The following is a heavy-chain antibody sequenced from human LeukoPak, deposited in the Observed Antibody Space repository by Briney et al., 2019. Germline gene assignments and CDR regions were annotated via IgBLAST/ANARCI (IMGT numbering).Heavy chain of an antibody. J-gene: IGHJ6*02. V-gene: IGHV3-11*04. CDR3: ARDPPYDYGDYVVPSGMDV. Sequence: GGSLRLSCAASGFTFSDYYMNWIRQAPGKGLEWVSYISSSSSTIYYADSVKGRFTISRDNAKNSLYLQMNSLRAEDTAVYYCARDPPYDYGDYVVPSGMDVWGQGTTVTVSS. CDR1: GFTFSDYY. CDR2: ISSSSSTI. D-gene: IGHD4-17*01.